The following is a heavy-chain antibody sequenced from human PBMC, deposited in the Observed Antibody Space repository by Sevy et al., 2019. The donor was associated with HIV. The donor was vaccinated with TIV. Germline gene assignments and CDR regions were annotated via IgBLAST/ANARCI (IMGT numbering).Heavy chain of an antibody. J-gene: IGHJ4*02. CDR1: GFTFSSYA. D-gene: IGHD3-22*01. V-gene: IGHV3-23*01. Sequence: GGSLRLSCAASGFTFSSYAMSWVRQAPGKGLEWVSAISGSGGSTYYADSVKGRFTISRDNSKNTLYRQMNSLRAEDTAVYYCAKEKVSYYYDSSGYYDYWGQGTLVTVSS. CDR2: ISGSGGST. CDR3: AKEKVSYYYDSSGYYDY.